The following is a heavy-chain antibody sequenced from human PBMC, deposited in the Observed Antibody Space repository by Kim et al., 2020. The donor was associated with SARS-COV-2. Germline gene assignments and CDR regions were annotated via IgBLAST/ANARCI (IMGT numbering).Heavy chain of an antibody. D-gene: IGHD1-20*01. J-gene: IGHJ4*02. CDR2: IKSKTDGGTT. V-gene: IGHV3-15*01. CDR3: TTDYPPVPYNWNDEGDDGYDPIGDY. CDR1: GFTFSNAW. Sequence: GGSLRLSCAASGFTFSNAWMSWVRQAPGKGLEWVGRIKSKTDGGTTDYAAPVKGRFTISRDDSKNTLYLQMNSLKTEDTAVYYCTTDYPPVPYNWNDEGDDGYDPIGDYWGQGTLVTVSS.